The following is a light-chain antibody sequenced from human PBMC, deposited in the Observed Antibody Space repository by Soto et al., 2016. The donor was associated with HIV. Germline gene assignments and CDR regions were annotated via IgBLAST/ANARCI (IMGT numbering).Light chain of an antibody. CDR2: AAS. J-gene: IGKJ1*01. V-gene: IGKV1-39*01. Sequence: DIQMTQSPSSLSASVGDRVTITCRASQYISIYAASTLQTGVPSRFSGRGSGTDFTLTISSLQPEDFATYYCQQSYILPRTFGQGTKVEIK. CDR1: QYIS. CDR3: QQSYILPRT.